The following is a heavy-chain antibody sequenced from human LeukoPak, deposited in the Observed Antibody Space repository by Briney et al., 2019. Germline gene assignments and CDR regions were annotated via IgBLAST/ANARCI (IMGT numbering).Heavy chain of an antibody. Sequence: ASVKVSCKPSGYTFTGYYLHWVRQAPGQGLEWMGWINPNTGATIYAEKFQGRVTMTRDTSVTTAYMDLNRLTSDDTAVYYCARDKGGNYYPPDYWGQGTLVTVSS. CDR2: INPNTGAT. CDR1: GYTFTGYY. D-gene: IGHD3-10*01. V-gene: IGHV1-2*02. J-gene: IGHJ4*02. CDR3: ARDKGGNYYPPDY.